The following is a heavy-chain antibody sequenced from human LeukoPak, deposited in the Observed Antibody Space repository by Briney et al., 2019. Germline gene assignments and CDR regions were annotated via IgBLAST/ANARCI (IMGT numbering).Heavy chain of an antibody. CDR3: AKDLGYYYGSGSYLDY. J-gene: IGHJ4*02. CDR1: GFTFSSYA. CDR2: ISGSGGST. D-gene: IGHD3-10*01. Sequence: GGSLRLSCAASGFTFSSYAMSWVRQAPGKGLEWVSAISGSGGSTYYADSVKGQFTISRDNSKNTLYLQMNSLRAEDTAVYYCAKDLGYYYGSGSYLDYWGQGTLVTVSS. V-gene: IGHV3-23*01.